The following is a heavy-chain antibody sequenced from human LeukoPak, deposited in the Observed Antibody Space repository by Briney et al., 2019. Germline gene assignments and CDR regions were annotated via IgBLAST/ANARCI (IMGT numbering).Heavy chain of an antibody. V-gene: IGHV7-4-1*02. Sequence: ASVKLTCKTSGYTFSDYGLNWVRQAPGQGLEWMGWINTNAGNPTYAQGFTGRFVFSLDTSVSTAYLEISSLKAEDTGVYYCARDSDETLDFDYWGQGTLVTVSS. CDR3: ARDSDETLDFDY. CDR1: GYTFSDYG. CDR2: INTNAGNP. D-gene: IGHD1-26*01. J-gene: IGHJ4*02.